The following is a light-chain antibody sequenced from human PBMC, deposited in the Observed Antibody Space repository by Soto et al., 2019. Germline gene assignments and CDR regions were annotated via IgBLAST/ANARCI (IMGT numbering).Light chain of an antibody. V-gene: IGKV1-27*01. CDR2: HAS. CDR1: QNITNN. CDR3: QKYNSAPLWA. J-gene: IGKJ1*01. Sequence: DIQMTQSPSSLSASIGDRVTITCQASQNITNNLSWYQQKPGKAPNLLIYHASTLQSGVPSRFSGSGSGTDFTLTISSLQSEDVATYYCQKYNSAPLWAFGQGTKVDI.